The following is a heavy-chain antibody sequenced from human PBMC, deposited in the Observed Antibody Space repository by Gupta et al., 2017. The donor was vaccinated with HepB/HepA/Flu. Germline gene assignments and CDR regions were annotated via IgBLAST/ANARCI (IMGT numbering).Heavy chain of an antibody. D-gene: IGHD6-13*01. CDR1: GFTVSSNY. CDR2: IYSGGSI. CDR3: ARGYSSSWYGAY. V-gene: IGHV3-53*01. Sequence: EVQLVESGGGLIQPGGSLRLSCAASGFTVSSNYMSWVRQAPGKGLEWVSIIYSGGSIYYADSVKGRFTISRDNSKNTLYLQMNSLRAEDTAIYYCARGYSSSWYGAYWGQGTLVTVSS. J-gene: IGHJ4*02.